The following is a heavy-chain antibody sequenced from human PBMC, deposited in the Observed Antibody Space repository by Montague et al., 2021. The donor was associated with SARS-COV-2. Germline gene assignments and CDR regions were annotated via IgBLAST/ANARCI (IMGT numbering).Heavy chain of an antibody. Sequence: SETLSLTCSVSGGSISSYYWSWIRQSPGKGLEWIGYIFHSGITXXXPSXKGRVTISVDMSKNQFSLQLNSVTAADSAVYHCARTEYNWNDWFDPWGQGTLVTVSS. J-gene: IGHJ5*02. CDR3: ARTEYNWNDWFDP. CDR1: GGSISSYY. CDR2: IFHSGIT. V-gene: IGHV4-59*13. D-gene: IGHD1-20*01.